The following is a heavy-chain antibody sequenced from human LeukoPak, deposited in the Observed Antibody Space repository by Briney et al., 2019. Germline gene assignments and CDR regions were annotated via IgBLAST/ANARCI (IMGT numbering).Heavy chain of an antibody. CDR1: GFTFSSYS. J-gene: IGHJ4*02. D-gene: IGHD3-10*01. CDR3: ARDYYGRLDF. Sequence: GRSLRLSCAASGFTFSSYSMNWVRQAPGKGLEWVSSINSSSGYIYYADSVKGRFTVSKDNANKSLYLHMNGLRVEDTAFYYCARDYYGRLDFWGQGTLVTVSS. V-gene: IGHV3-21*04. CDR2: INSSSGYI.